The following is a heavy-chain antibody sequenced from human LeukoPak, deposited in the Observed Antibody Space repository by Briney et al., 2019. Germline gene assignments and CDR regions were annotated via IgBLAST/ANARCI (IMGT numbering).Heavy chain of an antibody. CDR3: ARAPSLLWFGESEGYFDY. J-gene: IGHJ4*02. V-gene: IGHV6-1*01. CDR2: TYYRSKWYN. CDR1: GDSVSSNSAA. Sequence: SQTLSLTCAISGDSVSSNSAAWNWIRLSPSRGLEWLGRTYYRSKWYNDYAVSVKSRITINPDTSKNQFSLQLNSVTPEDTAVYYCARAPSLLWFGESEGYFDYWGQGTLVTVSS. D-gene: IGHD3-10*01.